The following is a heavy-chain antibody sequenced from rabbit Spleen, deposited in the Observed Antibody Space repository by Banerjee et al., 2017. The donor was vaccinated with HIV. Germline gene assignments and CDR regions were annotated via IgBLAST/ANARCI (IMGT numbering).Heavy chain of an antibody. V-gene: IGHV1S45*01. Sequence: QEQLVESGGGLVKPEGSLKLSCTASGFSFSNKAVMCWVRQAPGKGLEWIACIESDNSGFTYFASWANGRFTISKTSSTTVTLQMTSLTAADTATYFCARDTSSSFSSYGMDLWGQGPLVTVS. D-gene: IGHD1-1*01. CDR1: GFSFSNKAV. J-gene: IGHJ3*01. CDR2: IESDNSGFT. CDR3: ARDTSSSFSSYGMDL.